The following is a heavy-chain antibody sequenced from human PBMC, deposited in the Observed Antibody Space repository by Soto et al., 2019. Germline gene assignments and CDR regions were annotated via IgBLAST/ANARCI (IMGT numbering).Heavy chain of an antibody. CDR1: RFPFSSHP. D-gene: IGHD3-10*01. CDR3: ARRVIGSSRPCDI. V-gene: IGHV3-23*01. J-gene: IGHJ3*02. CDR2: ISDGAALT. Sequence: WVSLRLSCAASRFPFSSHPMSWVRQSPGKGLEWVAGISDGAALTYSADSWRGRFTIYRDNSRNTLYLQMNRLRDEDTAVYYCARRVIGSSRPCDIWGQGTMVTVSS.